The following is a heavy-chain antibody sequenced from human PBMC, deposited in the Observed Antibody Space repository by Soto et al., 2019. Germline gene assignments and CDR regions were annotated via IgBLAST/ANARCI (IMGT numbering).Heavy chain of an antibody. CDR1: GFTFASYN. CDR3: ARGGRVRGVLGYYYGMDV. D-gene: IGHD3-10*01. J-gene: IGHJ6*02. V-gene: IGHV3-21*01. Sequence: PGGSLRLSCASSGFTFASYNMLWVRQAPGKGLEWVASISTNSDYIYHADSVKGRFTVSRDNAKKSLFLEMTTLRDEDTAVYYCARGGRVRGVLGYYYGMDVWGQGTTVTVSS. CDR2: ISTNSDYI.